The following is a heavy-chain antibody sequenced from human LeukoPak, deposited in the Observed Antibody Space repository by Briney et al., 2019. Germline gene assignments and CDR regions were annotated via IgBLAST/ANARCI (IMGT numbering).Heavy chain of an antibody. J-gene: IGHJ6*03. Sequence: GGSLRLSCAASGFTFSNYGMNWVRQAPGKGLEWVSGISWNSGSIGYADSVKGRFTISRDNAKNSLYLQMNSLRAEDTAVYYCAKDGRGEQWLVTWDYYYFYYMDVWGKGTTVTISS. CDR2: ISWNSGSI. CDR3: AKDGRGEQWLVTWDYYYFYYMDV. D-gene: IGHD6-19*01. V-gene: IGHV3-9*01. CDR1: GFTFSNYG.